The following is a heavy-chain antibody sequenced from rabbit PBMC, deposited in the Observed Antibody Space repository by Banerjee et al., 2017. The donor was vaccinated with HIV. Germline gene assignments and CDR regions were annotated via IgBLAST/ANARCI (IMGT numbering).Heavy chain of an antibody. CDR3: ARAPYAGKAITSLNL. D-gene: IGHD4-2*01. Sequence: QEQLVESGGGLVQPEGSLTLTCTASGFSFSSGYYMCWVRQAPGKGLEWIGCIGVGMGNTYSASWAKGRFTISSSTSLNSVDLKMTSLTAADTATYFCARAPYAGKAITSLNLWGPGTLVTVS. CDR2: IGVGMGNT. V-gene: IGHV1S43*01. CDR1: GFSFSSGYY. J-gene: IGHJ4*01.